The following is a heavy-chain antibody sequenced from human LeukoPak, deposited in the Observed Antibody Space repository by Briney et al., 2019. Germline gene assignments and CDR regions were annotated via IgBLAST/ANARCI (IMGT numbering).Heavy chain of an antibody. J-gene: IGHJ5*02. CDR1: GGSISSYY. V-gene: IGHV4-4*07. CDR3: ARDGPVMVRGVFNWFDP. D-gene: IGHD3-10*01. Sequence: SETLSLTCTVSGGSISSYYWSWLRQPAGKGLEWIGRIYTSGSTNYNPSLKSRVTMSVDTSKNQLSLKLSSVTAADTAVYYCARDGPVMVRGVFNWFDPWGQGTLVTVSS. CDR2: IYTSGST.